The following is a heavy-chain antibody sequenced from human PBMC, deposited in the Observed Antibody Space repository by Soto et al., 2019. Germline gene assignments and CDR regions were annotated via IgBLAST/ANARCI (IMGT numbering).Heavy chain of an antibody. V-gene: IGHV4-39*01. CDR3: ARHLRSAAASDFDS. Sequence: PSCSPALTSTVCSGCMSITSDAWALNQPPGKGLEWIGNIYYSGTNYYNPSLKSRVTIPVDTSKNQFSLKLNSVTAADTAVYCCARHLRSAAASDFDSEGQGPPVPVCS. J-gene: IGHJ4*02. CDR1: SGCMSITSDA. CDR2: IYYSGTN.